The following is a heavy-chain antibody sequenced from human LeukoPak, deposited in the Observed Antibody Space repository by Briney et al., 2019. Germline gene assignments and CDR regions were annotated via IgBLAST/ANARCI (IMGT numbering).Heavy chain of an antibody. V-gene: IGHV1-69*13. J-gene: IGHJ4*02. D-gene: IGHD1-1*01. CDR3: ARDATSERRVVPTLDY. CDR1: GGTFISYA. CDR2: IIPIFGTA. Sequence: SVKVSCKASGGTFISYAISWVRQAPGQGLEWMGGIIPIFGTANYAQKFQGRVTITADESTSTAYMELSSLRSEDTAVYYCARDATSERRVVPTLDYWGQGTLVTVSS.